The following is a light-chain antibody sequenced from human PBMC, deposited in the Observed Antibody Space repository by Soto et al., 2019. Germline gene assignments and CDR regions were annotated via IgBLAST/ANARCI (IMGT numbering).Light chain of an antibody. CDR3: QQYNNWPRAT. CDR1: QSISSW. CDR2: KAS. V-gene: IGKV1-5*03. Sequence: DIQMTQSPSTLSASVGDRVTITCRASQSISSWLAWYQQKPGKAPKLLIYKASSLQSGVPSRFSGSGSGTEFNLTISSLQSEDFGVYYCQQYNNWPRATFGGGTKVDIK. J-gene: IGKJ4*01.